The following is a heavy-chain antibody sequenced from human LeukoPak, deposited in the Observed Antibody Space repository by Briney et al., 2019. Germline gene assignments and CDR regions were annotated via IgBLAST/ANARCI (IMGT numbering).Heavy chain of an antibody. CDR1: GGSISSGGYY. Sequence: SETLSLTCTVSGGSISSGGYYWSWIRQHPGKGLEWIGYIYYSGSTYYNPSLKSRVTISVDTSKNQFSLKLSSVTAADTAVYYCARDRTSQRNDAFDIWGQGTMVTVSS. CDR3: ARDRTSQRNDAFDI. J-gene: IGHJ3*02. V-gene: IGHV4-31*03. CDR2: IYYSGST.